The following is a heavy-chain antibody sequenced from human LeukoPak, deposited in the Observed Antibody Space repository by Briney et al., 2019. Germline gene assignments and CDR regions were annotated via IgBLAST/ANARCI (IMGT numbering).Heavy chain of an antibody. V-gene: IGHV4-59*01. J-gene: IGHJ4*02. CDR1: GGSISSYY. CDR3: AKYIRDSGTYNFDY. CDR2: VYYSGST. D-gene: IGHD1-1*01. Sequence: SETLSLTCTVSGGSISSYYWSWIRQPPGKGLEWIGYVYYSGSTNYNPSLKSRVTISVDTSKNQFSLKLGSVTAADTAVYYCAKYIRDSGTYNFDYWGQGTLVTVSS.